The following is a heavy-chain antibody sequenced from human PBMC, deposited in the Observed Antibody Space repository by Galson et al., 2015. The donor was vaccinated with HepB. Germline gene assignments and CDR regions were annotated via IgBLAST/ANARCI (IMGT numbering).Heavy chain of an antibody. CDR3: ARAGSDYGISLVRVYYFDY. CDR2: INPSGGST. V-gene: IGHV1-46*01. J-gene: IGHJ4*02. CDR1: GYTFTSYY. Sequence: SVKVSCKASGYTFTSYYMHWVRQAPGQGLEWMGIINPSGGSTSYAQKFQGRVTMTRDTSTSTVYMELSSLRSEDTAVYYCARAGSDYGISLVRVYYFDYWGQGTLVTVSS. D-gene: IGHD4-17*01.